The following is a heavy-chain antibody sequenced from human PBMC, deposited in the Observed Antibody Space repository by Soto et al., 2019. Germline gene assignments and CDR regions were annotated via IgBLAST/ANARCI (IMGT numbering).Heavy chain of an antibody. J-gene: IGHJ6*02. CDR2: INPSGGST. Sequence: ASVKVSCKASGYTFTSYYMHWVRQAPGQGLEWMGIINPSGGSTSYAQKFQGRVTMTRDTSTSTVYMELSSLRSEDTAVYYCARDRIAVAGTGTNYGMDVWGQGTTVTVSS. D-gene: IGHD6-19*01. V-gene: IGHV1-46*01. CDR3: ARDRIAVAGTGTNYGMDV. CDR1: GYTFTSYY.